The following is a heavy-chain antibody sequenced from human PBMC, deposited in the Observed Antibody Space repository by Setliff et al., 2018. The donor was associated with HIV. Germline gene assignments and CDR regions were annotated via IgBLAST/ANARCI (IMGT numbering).Heavy chain of an antibody. J-gene: IGHJ4*02. Sequence: SETLSLTCAVSGYSISSGYYWGWIRQPPGKGLEWIGSIYHSGSTYYNPSLKSRVTISVDTSKNQFSLKLSSVTAAAPAVYYCARMYSGYDWSPAGARTRYFDYWGQGTLVTVSS. CDR2: IYHSGST. D-gene: IGHD5-12*01. CDR1: GYSISSGYY. V-gene: IGHV4-38-2*01. CDR3: ARMYSGYDWSPAGARTRYFDY.